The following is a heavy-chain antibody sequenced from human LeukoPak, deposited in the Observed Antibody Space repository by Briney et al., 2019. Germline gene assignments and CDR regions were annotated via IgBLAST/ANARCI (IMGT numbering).Heavy chain of an antibody. D-gene: IGHD2-2*01. CDR1: GSISDDSA. CDR2: IGGDGRSA. V-gene: IGHV3-43*02. J-gene: IGHJ1*01. CDR3: AKDSTAASMQD. Sequence: GGSLRLSCTASGSISDDSAMHWVRQAPGKGLEWVSFIGGDGRSAYYRDSVKGRFTISRDNTKNSLYLQMNSLRTEDTAFYYCAKDSTAASMQDWGQGTLVTVSS.